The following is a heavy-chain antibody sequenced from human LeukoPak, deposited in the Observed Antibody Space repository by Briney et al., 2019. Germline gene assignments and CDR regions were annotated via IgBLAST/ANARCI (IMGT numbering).Heavy chain of an antibody. CDR1: GFTFSSYS. V-gene: IGHV3-21*01. Sequence: GGSLRLSCAASGFTFSSYSMNWVRQAPGKGLEWVSSISSSSSYIYYADSVKGRFTISRDNAKNSLYLQMNSLRAEDTAVYYCARDLQVWGSFMDNYYYYGMDVWGQGTTVTVSS. CDR2: ISSSSSYI. J-gene: IGHJ6*02. D-gene: IGHD3-16*01. CDR3: ARDLQVWGSFMDNYYYYGMDV.